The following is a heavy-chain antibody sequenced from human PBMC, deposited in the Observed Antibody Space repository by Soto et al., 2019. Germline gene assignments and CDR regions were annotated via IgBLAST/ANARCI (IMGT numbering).Heavy chain of an antibody. CDR2: IFDGDNS. Sequence: EVQLVESGGGLIQPGGSLRLSCVVSGFTVSSRRNYMSWVRQAPGKGLEWVSVIFDGDNSYYADSVKGRFTISRDNSKNTLYLQMNSLRAEDTAVYYCARGTAEYDSSCYPLSAWGRGTLVTVSS. V-gene: IGHV3-53*01. J-gene: IGHJ1*01. CDR1: GFTVSSRRNY. CDR3: ARGTAEYDSSCYPLSA. D-gene: IGHD3-22*01.